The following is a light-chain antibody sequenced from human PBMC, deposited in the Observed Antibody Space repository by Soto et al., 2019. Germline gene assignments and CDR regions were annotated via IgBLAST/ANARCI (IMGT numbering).Light chain of an antibody. J-gene: IGKJ4*01. CDR3: QQYNNWPPLT. V-gene: IGKV3-15*01. CDR1: RSVSSN. Sequence: EIVMTQSPATLSVSPGERATLSCRASRSVSSNLAWYQQKPGQAPRLLIYGASTRATGIPARFSGSGSGTEFTLTISSLQSEDFAVYYCQQYNNWPPLTFGAGTKVEIK. CDR2: GAS.